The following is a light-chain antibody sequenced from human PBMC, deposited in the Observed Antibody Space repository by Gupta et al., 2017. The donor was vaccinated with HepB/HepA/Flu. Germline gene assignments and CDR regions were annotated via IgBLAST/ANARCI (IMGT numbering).Light chain of an antibody. J-gene: IGKJ2*02. CDR3: QQRDTASCI. CDR1: QSISSF. Sequence: DIQMTQSPSSLSASVGDRVTITCRASQSISSFLNWYQQKPGKAPNLLIYDASSLQSGVPSRFSGSGSGTGFTLTISRLQPEDFPTYFCQQRDTASCIFGQGTKLDIK. V-gene: IGKV1-39*01. CDR2: DAS.